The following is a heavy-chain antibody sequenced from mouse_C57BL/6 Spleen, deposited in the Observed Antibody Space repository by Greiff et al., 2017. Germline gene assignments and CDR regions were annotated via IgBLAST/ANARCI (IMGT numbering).Heavy chain of an antibody. CDR3: AGKIYYDYDGEYYFDY. Sequence: EVHLVESGGGLVKPGGSLKLSCAASGFTFSDYGMHWVRQAPEKGLEWVAYISSGSSTIYYADTVKGRFTISRDNAKNTLFLQMTSLRSEDTAMYYCAGKIYYDYDGEYYFDYWGQGTTLTVSS. CDR2: ISSGSSTI. D-gene: IGHD2-4*01. CDR1: GFTFSDYG. J-gene: IGHJ2*01. V-gene: IGHV5-17*01.